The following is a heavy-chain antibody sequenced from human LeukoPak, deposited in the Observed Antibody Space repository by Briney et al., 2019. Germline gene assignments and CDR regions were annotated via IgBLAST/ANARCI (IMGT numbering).Heavy chain of an antibody. CDR1: GYTFTSYD. CDR3: ARGQGYCSSTSCYRWFDP. D-gene: IGHD2-2*01. J-gene: IGHJ5*02. CDR2: MNPNSGNT. Sequence: ASVKVSCKASGYTFTSYDINWVRQATGQGLEWMGWMNPNSGNTGYAQKFQGRVTMTRNTSISTAYMELSSLRSEDTAVYYCARGQGYCSSTSCYRWFDPWGQGTLVTVSS. V-gene: IGHV1-8*01.